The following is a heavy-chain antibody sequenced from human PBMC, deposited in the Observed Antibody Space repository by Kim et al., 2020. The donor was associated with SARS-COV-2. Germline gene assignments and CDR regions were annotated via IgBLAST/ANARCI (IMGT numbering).Heavy chain of an antibody. J-gene: IGHJ4*02. CDR1: GGSFSGYY. V-gene: IGHV4-34*01. CDR3: ARQRGQWRRIHFDY. D-gene: IGHD6-19*01. Sequence: SETLSLTCAVYGGSFSGYYWSWIRQPPGKGLEWIGEINHSGSTNYNPSLKSRVTISVDTSKNQFSLKLSSVTAADTAVYYCARQRGQWRRIHFDYWGQGT. CDR2: INHSGST.